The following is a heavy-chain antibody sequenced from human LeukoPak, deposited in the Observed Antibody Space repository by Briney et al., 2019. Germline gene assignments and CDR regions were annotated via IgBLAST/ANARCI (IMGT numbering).Heavy chain of an antibody. CDR1: GGSISSGGYY. D-gene: IGHD3-3*01. J-gene: IGHJ5*02. CDR2: IYYSGST. V-gene: IGHV4-31*03. Sequence: SETLSLTCTVSGGSISSGGYYWSWIRQHPGKGLEWIGYIYYSGSTYYNPSLTSRVTISVDKSKNQFSLKLSSVTAADTAVYYCASERITIFGVSPGFDPWGQGTLVTVSS. CDR3: ASERITIFGVSPGFDP.